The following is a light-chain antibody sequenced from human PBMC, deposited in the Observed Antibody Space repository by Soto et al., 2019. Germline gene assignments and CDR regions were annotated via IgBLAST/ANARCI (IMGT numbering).Light chain of an antibody. J-gene: IGKJ4*01. CDR2: GTS. V-gene: IGKV3-20*01. CDR1: QSVSSN. CDR3: QQYRRSPLT. Sequence: VFTHYQGTRSLSPREISPFSCRASQSVSSNVAWYQQKRGQAPRLLIYGTSSRATGIPDRFSGSGYGTDFTLTLRRLDPEDFAVYYCQQYRRSPLTFGGGTKVDIK.